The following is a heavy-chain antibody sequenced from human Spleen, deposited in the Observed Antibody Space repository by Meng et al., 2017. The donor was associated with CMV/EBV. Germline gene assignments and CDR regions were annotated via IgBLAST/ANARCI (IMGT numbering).Heavy chain of an antibody. CDR1: GGSISNSDW. Sequence: SETLSLTCAVSGGSISNSDWWSWVRQPPGKGLEWIGDIYHSGSTNYNPSLKSRVTISVDKSKNQFSLKLSSVTAADTAVYYCVRVAPGYYFDYWGQGTLVTVSS. V-gene: IGHV4-4*02. CDR2: IYHSGST. J-gene: IGHJ4*02. CDR3: VRVAPGYYFDY.